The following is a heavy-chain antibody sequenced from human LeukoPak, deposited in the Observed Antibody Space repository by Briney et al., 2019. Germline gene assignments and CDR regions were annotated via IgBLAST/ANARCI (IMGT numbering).Heavy chain of an antibody. V-gene: IGHV1-69*13. D-gene: IGHD3-22*01. CDR3: ARGGGSYYDSSGYYYPHY. CDR2: IIPIFGTA. J-gene: IGHJ4*02. Sequence: SVKVSCKASGGTFSSYAISWVRQAPGQGLEWMGGIIPIFGTANYAQKFQGRVTITADESTSTAYMELSSLRSEDTAVYYCARGGGSYYDSSGYYYPHYWGQGTLVTVFS. CDR1: GGTFSSYA.